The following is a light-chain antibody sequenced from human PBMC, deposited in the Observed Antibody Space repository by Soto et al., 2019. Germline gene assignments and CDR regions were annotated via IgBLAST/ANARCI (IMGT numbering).Light chain of an antibody. CDR2: GAS. Sequence: EIMLTQSPGTLSLSPGERATLSCRASQSVRSNLAWYQQKPGQAPRLLIFGASRRATGIPDRFSGSGSGTDFTLTITRLEPEDFAVYYCRQYGTSLGFPVGGGSKV. CDR3: RQYGTSLGFP. CDR1: QSVRSN. V-gene: IGKV3-20*01. J-gene: IGKJ4*01.